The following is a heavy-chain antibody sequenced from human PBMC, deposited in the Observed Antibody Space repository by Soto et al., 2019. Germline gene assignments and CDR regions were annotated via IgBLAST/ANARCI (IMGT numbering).Heavy chain of an antibody. CDR1: GFTFSSYG. Sequence: QVQLVESGGGVVQPGRSLRLSCAASGFTFSSYGMHWVRQAPGKGLEWVAVISYDGSNKYYADSVKGRFTISRDNSQNTLYLQMNSLRAEDTAVYYCAKDFIAVAVFGWFDPWGQGTLVTVSS. V-gene: IGHV3-30*18. D-gene: IGHD6-19*01. CDR2: ISYDGSNK. CDR3: AKDFIAVAVFGWFDP. J-gene: IGHJ5*02.